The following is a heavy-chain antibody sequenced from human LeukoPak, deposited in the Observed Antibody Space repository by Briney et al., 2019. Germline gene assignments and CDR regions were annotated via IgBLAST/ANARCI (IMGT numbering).Heavy chain of an antibody. CDR2: ISSSSSYI. Sequence: GGSLRLSCAASGFIFSNYAMHWVRQAPGKGLEWVSSISSSSSYIYYADSVKGRFTISRDNAKNSLYLQMNSLRAEDTAVYYCARDWALYDYWGQGTLVTVSS. J-gene: IGHJ4*02. CDR3: ARDWALYDY. CDR1: GFIFSNYA. V-gene: IGHV3-21*01. D-gene: IGHD3-16*01.